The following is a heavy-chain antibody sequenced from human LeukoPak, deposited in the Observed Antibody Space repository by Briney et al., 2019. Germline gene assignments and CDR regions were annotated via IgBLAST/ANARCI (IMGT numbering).Heavy chain of an antibody. CDR1: GYTFTSYD. CDR2: MNPNSGNT. Sequence: ASVKVSCKASGYTFTSYDINWVRQATGQGLEWMGWMNPNSGNTGYAQKFQGRVTMTRNTSISTAYMELSSLRSEDTAVYYCATGLFRAPYCSGGSCYSDYWGQGTLVTVSS. CDR3: ATGLFRAPYCSGGSCYSDY. J-gene: IGHJ4*02. D-gene: IGHD2-15*01. V-gene: IGHV1-8*01.